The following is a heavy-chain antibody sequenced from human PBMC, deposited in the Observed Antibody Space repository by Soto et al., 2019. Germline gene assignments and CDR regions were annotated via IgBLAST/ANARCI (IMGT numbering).Heavy chain of an antibody. Sequence: EVQLVESGGGLIQPGGSLRLSCAASGFTVSSNYMSWVRQAPGKGLEWVSVIYSGGSTYYADSVKGRFTISRDNSKNTLYLQMNSLRAEDTAVYYCARVGYAVTTGGAFDIWGQATMVTVSS. J-gene: IGHJ3*02. D-gene: IGHD4-17*01. CDR1: GFTVSSNY. CDR3: ARVGYAVTTGGAFDI. CDR2: IYSGGST. V-gene: IGHV3-53*01.